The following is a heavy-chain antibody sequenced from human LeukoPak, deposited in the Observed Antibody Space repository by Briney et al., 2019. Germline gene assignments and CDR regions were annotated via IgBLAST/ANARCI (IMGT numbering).Heavy chain of an antibody. D-gene: IGHD2-15*01. CDR1: GFTFSSNY. CDR2: IYSGGST. Sequence: PGGSLRLSCAASGFTFSSNYMSWVRQAPGKGLEWVSVIYSGGSTYYADSVKGRFTISRDNSKNTLYLQMNSLRAEDTAVYYCASGYCSGGSCYSGFDYWGQGTLVTVSS. CDR3: ASGYCSGGSCYSGFDY. V-gene: IGHV3-53*01. J-gene: IGHJ4*02.